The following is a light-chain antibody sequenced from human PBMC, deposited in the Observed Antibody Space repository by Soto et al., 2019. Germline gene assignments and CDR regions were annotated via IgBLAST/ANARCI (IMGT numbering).Light chain of an antibody. CDR1: QSVLYSSNNKNY. CDR2: WAS. CDR3: QQYYSTLGT. V-gene: IGKV4-1*01. Sequence: DIVMTQSPDSLAVSLGERATFNCKSSQSVLYSSNNKNYLAWYQQKPGQPPKLLIYWASTRESGVPDRFSGSGSGTDFTLTISSLQAEDVAVYYCQQYYSTLGTFGQGTKVEIK. J-gene: IGKJ1*01.